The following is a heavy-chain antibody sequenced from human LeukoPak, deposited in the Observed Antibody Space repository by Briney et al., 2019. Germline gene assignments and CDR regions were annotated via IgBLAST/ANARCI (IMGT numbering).Heavy chain of an antibody. V-gene: IGHV5-51*01. J-gene: IGHJ5*01. CDR2: IYPGDSDS. CDR1: GYSFTSYW. D-gene: IGHD5-24*01. Sequence: KRGESLKISCMGSGYSFTSYWIGWVRQMPGKGLEWMGIIYPGDSDSRYSPSFAGQVTISVDKSIRTAYLHWSSLKASDTAMYYCARLRDNWFDSWGQGTLVTVSS. CDR3: ARLRDNWFDS.